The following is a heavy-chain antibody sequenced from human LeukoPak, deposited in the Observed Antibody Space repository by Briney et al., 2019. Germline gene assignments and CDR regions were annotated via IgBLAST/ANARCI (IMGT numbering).Heavy chain of an antibody. V-gene: IGHV3-48*04. CDR3: ARGSGPLFYLDY. CDR2: ISSPGTTI. Sequence: PGGSLRLSCADSGFTFSRSWMHWVRQAPGKGLEWISHISSPGTTISYADSVKGRFTVSRDNAKNSLYLEMNSLRADDTAVYYCARGSGPLFYLDYWGQGTLVTVSS. D-gene: IGHD2-15*01. J-gene: IGHJ4*02. CDR1: GFTFSRSW.